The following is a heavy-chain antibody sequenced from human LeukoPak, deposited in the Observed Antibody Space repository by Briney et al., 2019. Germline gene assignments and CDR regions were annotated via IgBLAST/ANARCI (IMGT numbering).Heavy chain of an antibody. D-gene: IGHD5-12*01. V-gene: IGHV1-18*01. CDR3: AGSGDIVATKSFDY. CDR2: ISAYNGNT. J-gene: IGHJ4*02. Sequence: ASVKVSCKASGYTFTSYGISWVRQAPGQGLEWMGWISAYNGNTNYAQKFQSRVTMTTDASTSTAYMELRSLRSDDTAVYYCAGSGDIVATKSFDYWGQGTLVTVSS. CDR1: GYTFTSYG.